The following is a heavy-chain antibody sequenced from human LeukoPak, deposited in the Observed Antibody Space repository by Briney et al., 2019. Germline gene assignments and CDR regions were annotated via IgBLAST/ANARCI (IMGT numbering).Heavy chain of an antibody. Sequence: ASVKVSCKTFSYPFSSCGINWVRQAPGQGLEWMGWISGYNGDTNYAQKFQGRVTMTTDTSTNTAYMDLRRLRSDDTAVYYCARGRGEGYTYGRYYFDYWGQGTLVTVSS. CDR1: SYPFSSCG. CDR3: ARGRGEGYTYGRYYFDY. V-gene: IGHV1-18*01. D-gene: IGHD5-18*01. CDR2: ISGYNGDT. J-gene: IGHJ4*02.